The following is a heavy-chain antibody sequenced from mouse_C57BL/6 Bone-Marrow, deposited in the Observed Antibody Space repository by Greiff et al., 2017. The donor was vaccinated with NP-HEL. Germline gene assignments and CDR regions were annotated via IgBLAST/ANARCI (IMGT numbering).Heavy chain of an antibody. D-gene: IGHD1-1*01. CDR1: GFNIKDYY. V-gene: IGHV14-2*01. Sequence: VQLQQSGAELVKPGASVKLSCTASGFNIKDYYMHWVKQRTEQGLEWIGRIDPEDGENKYAPKFQGKATITADTSSNTAYLQLSSLTSEDTAVYYCAPIYYYGSSYWGQGTTLTVSS. CDR3: APIYYYGSSY. CDR2: IDPEDGEN. J-gene: IGHJ2*01.